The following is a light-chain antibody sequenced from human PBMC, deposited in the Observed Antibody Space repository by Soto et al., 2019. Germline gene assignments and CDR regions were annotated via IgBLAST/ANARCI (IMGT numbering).Light chain of an antibody. V-gene: IGLV1-44*01. CDR1: SSNIEGNT. CDR3: ATWDDDLSAAV. J-gene: IGLJ7*01. Sequence: QSVLTQPPSLSGTPGQSVTISRSGSSSNIEGNTVHWYQHLPGTAPKLLIYIDHNRPSGIPDRFSGSKSGTSASLAISGLQSEDEADYYCATWDDDLSAAVFGGGTQLTVL. CDR2: IDH.